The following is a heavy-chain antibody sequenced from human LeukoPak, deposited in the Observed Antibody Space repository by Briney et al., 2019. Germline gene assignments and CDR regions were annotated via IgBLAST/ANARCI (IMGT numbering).Heavy chain of an antibody. CDR3: ASQNSTVTTCDY. J-gene: IGHJ4*02. CDR2: INHSGST. Sequence: SETLSLTCAVYGGSFSGNYWSLVRQPPGKGLEWIGEINHSGSTNYNPSLKSRVTISVDTSKNQFSLKLSSVTAADTAVYYCASQNSTVTTCDYWGQGTLVTVSS. V-gene: IGHV4-34*01. CDR1: GGSFSGNY. D-gene: IGHD4-17*01.